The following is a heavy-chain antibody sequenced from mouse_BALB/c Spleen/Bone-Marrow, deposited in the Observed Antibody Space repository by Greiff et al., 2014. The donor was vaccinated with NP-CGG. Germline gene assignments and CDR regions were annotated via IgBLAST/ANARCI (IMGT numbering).Heavy chain of an antibody. Sequence: VQLQQSGPELVKPGASVKIPCKASGYTFTDYNMHWVKQSHGKSLEWIGDINPNNGGTIYNQKFKGKATLTVDKSSSTAYMELRSLTSEDTAVYYCAIYYYGSSYAMDYWGQGTSVTGSS. CDR1: GYTFTDYN. D-gene: IGHD1-1*01. J-gene: IGHJ4*01. V-gene: IGHV1-18*01. CDR2: INPNNGGT. CDR3: AIYYYGSSYAMDY.